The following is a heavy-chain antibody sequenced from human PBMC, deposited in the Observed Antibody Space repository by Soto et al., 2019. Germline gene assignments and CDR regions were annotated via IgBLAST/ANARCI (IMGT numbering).Heavy chain of an antibody. CDR1: GGSISSGGYS. CDR3: ARDSAAMVDY. V-gene: IGHV4-30-2*01. Sequence: QLQLQESGSGLVKPSQTLSLTCAVSGGSISSGGYSWSWIRQPPGKGLEWIGYIYHSGSTYYNPSLKSRVTISVDTSKNQFSLKLSSVTAADTAVYYCARDSAAMVDYWGQGTLVTVSS. D-gene: IGHD5-18*01. J-gene: IGHJ4*02. CDR2: IYHSGST.